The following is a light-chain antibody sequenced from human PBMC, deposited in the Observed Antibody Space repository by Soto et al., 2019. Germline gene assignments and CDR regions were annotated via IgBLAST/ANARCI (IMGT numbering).Light chain of an antibody. CDR2: GAS. V-gene: IGKV3-20*01. CDR3: QQYGSSPQT. J-gene: IGKJ1*01. CDR1: QSVSSSY. Sequence: EIVLTQSPGTLSLSPGERATLSCRASQSVSSSYLAWYQQKPGQAPRLLIYGASSRATGIPDRFSGSGSGTDSTLTISRLEPEDFAVYYSQQYGSSPQTFGQGTRVEIK.